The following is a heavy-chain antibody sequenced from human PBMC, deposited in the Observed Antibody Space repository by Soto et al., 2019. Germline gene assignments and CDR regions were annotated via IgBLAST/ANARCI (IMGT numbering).Heavy chain of an antibody. J-gene: IGHJ5*02. V-gene: IGHV1-3*01. CDR2: INAANGNT. CDR3: ARGQSAVDVFFPTPVPFDP. D-gene: IGHD2-15*01. Sequence: ASVKVSCKASGYIFSTYTMHWVRQAPGQRLEWMGWINAANGNTKYSQNFQGRVTISRDTSASTAYLELSSLGSEDTGIYYCARGQSAVDVFFPTPVPFDPWGPGTPVTVSS. CDR1: GYIFSTYT.